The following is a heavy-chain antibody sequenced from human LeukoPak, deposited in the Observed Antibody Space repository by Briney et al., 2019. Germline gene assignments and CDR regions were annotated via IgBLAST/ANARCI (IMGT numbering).Heavy chain of an antibody. CDR2: IIPIFGTA. CDR1: GYTFTTYY. Sequence: SVKVSCKASGYTFTTYYMHWVRQAPGQGLEWMGGIIPIFGTANYAQKFQGRVTITADESTSTAYMELSSLRSEDTAVYYCARGNSGYDIFDYWGQGTLVTVSS. V-gene: IGHV1-69*13. CDR3: ARGNSGYDIFDY. D-gene: IGHD5-12*01. J-gene: IGHJ4*02.